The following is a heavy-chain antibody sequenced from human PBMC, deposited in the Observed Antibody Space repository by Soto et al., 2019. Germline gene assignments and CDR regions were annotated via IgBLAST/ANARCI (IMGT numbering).Heavy chain of an antibody. CDR3: ARDQGHYYGSGSLSLDY. D-gene: IGHD3-10*01. CDR1: GYTFTSYA. J-gene: IGHJ4*02. CDR2: INAGNGNT. Sequence: QVQLVQSGAEVKKPGASVKVSCKASGYTFTSYAMHWVRQAPGQRLEWMGWINAGNGNTKYSQKFQGRVTITRDTSASTAYMALSSLRSEDTAVYYCARDQGHYYGSGSLSLDYWGQGTLVTVSS. V-gene: IGHV1-3*01.